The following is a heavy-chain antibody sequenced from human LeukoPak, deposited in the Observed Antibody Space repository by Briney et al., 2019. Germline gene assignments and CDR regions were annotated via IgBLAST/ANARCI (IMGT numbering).Heavy chain of an antibody. V-gene: IGHV3-21*01. CDR1: GFTFSSYS. Sequence: GGSLRLSCAASGFTFSSYSMNWVRQAPGKGLEWVSSISSSSSYIYYADSVKGRFTISRDNAKNSLYLQMSSLRAEDTAVYYCARESSGYYYPALDYWGQGTLVTVSS. CDR3: ARESSGYYYPALDY. CDR2: ISSSSSYI. J-gene: IGHJ4*02. D-gene: IGHD3-22*01.